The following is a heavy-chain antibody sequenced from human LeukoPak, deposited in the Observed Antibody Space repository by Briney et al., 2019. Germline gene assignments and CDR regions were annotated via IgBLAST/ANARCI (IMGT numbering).Heavy chain of an antibody. CDR1: GFTFSSYE. V-gene: IGHV3-49*04. D-gene: IGHD2-15*01. J-gene: IGHJ4*02. CDR3: TRGKGDQGWY. CDR2: IRSKAYGGTT. Sequence: GGSLRLSCAASGFTFSSYEMNWVRQAPGKGLEGVGFIRSKAYGGTTEYAASVKGRFTISRDDSKSIAYLQMNSLKTEDTAVYYCTRGKGDQGWYWGQGTLVTVPS.